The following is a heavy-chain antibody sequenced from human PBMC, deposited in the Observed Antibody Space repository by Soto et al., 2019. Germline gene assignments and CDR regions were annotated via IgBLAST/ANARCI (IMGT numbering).Heavy chain of an antibody. CDR3: ARDYGDPPNTFDY. V-gene: IGHV4-59*01. CDR2: IYDSASP. CDR1: GGSISGYY. D-gene: IGHD4-17*01. J-gene: IGHJ4*02. Sequence: SETLSLTCTVSGGSISGYYWSWIRQPPGKGLVWIGYIYDSASPNYNPSLKSRVTISVDTSKNQFSLRLSSVTTADTDVYYCARDYGDPPNTFDYWVQGTLVTVSS.